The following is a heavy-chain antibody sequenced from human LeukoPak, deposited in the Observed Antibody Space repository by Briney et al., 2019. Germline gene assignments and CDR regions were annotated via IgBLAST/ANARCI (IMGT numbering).Heavy chain of an antibody. CDR2: ISSSGSTI. CDR1: GFTFSSYE. J-gene: IGHJ4*02. Sequence: SGGSLRLSCAASGFTFSSYEMNWVRQPPGKGLEWVSYISSSGSTIYYADSVKGRFTIARDNSRNTLYLQINSLRAEDTAVYYCAKPCFYRSSWYVERTPYFDYWGQGTLVTVSS. D-gene: IGHD6-13*01. CDR3: AKPCFYRSSWYVERTPYFDY. V-gene: IGHV3-48*03.